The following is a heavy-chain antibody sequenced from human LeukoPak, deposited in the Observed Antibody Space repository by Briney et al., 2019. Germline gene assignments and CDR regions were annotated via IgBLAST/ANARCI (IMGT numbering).Heavy chain of an antibody. D-gene: IGHD3-22*01. CDR1: GGTFSSYA. CDR3: ARDLYYYDSSGYLHPGY. J-gene: IGHJ4*02. Sequence: ASVKVSCKASGGTFSSYAISWVRQAPGQGLEWMGGIIPIFGTANYAQKFQGRVTITADESTSTAYMELSSLRSEDTAVYYCARDLYYYDSSGYLHPGYWGQGTLVTVSS. V-gene: IGHV1-69*13. CDR2: IIPIFGTA.